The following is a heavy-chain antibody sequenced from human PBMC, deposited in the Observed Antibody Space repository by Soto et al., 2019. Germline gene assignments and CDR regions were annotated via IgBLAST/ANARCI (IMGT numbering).Heavy chain of an antibody. J-gene: IGHJ4*02. D-gene: IGHD3-22*01. CDR3: ARDFSMVVVAPGY. V-gene: IGHV1-3*04. Sequence: ASVKVSCKASGNSLTNYAIHWVRQAPGHSLEWMGRINTGDGNTKSSQNFQGRVTFTRDTSASTAYMELTSLTSEDTAVYYCARDFSMVVVAPGYWGQGTLVTVSS. CDR1: GNSLTNYA. CDR2: INTGDGNT.